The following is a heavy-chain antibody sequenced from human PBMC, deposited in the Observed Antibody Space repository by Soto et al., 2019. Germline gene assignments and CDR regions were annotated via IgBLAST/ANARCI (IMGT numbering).Heavy chain of an antibody. D-gene: IGHD6-6*01. CDR1: GYTFTSYG. CDR2: ISAYNGNT. Sequence: VASVKVSCKASGYTFTSYGISWVRQAPGQGLEWMGWISAYNGNTNYAQKLQGRVTMTTDTSTSTAYMELRSLRSDDTAVYYCARDRPYSSSFASFDYWGQGTLVTVSS. J-gene: IGHJ4*02. CDR3: ARDRPYSSSFASFDY. V-gene: IGHV1-18*01.